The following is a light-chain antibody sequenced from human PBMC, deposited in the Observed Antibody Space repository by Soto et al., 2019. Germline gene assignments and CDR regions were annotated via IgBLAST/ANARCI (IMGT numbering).Light chain of an antibody. CDR3: CSYAGSYTFYV. CDR1: SSDVGGYNY. J-gene: IGLJ1*01. CDR2: DVS. Sequence: QSALTQPRSVSGSPGQSVTISCTGTSSDVGGYNYVSWYQQHPGKAPKLMIYDVSKRPSGVPDRFSGSKSGNAASLTISGHQAEDEADDYCCSYAGSYTFYVFGTGTKLTVL. V-gene: IGLV2-11*01.